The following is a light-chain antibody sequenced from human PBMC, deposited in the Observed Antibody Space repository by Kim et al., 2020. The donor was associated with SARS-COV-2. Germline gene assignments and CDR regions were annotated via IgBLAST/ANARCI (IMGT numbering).Light chain of an antibody. Sequence: SPGERATLSCRASKSVSSGYLAWYQQRPGQPPRLLIYGAANRATGIPDRFSGSGSGTDFTLTISRLEPEDFAVYYCQQYDNSPLLTFGGGTKVEI. CDR3: QQYDNSPLLT. CDR2: GAA. CDR1: KSVSSGY. V-gene: IGKV3-20*01. J-gene: IGKJ4*01.